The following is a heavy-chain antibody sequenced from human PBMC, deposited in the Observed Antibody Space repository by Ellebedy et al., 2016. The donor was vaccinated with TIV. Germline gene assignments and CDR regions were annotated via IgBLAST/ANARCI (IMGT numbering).Heavy chain of an antibody. J-gene: IGHJ6*02. Sequence: DSVKGRFTISRDNSKNTLYLQMNSLRAEDTAVYYCARGSQESNSGMDVWGQGTTVTVSS. D-gene: IGHD4-11*01. CDR3: ARGSQESNSGMDV. V-gene: IGHV3-30*01.